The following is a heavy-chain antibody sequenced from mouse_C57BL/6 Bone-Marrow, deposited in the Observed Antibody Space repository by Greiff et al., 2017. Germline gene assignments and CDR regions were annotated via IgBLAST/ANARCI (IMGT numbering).Heavy chain of an antibody. CDR2: INPNNGGT. V-gene: IGHV1-18*01. Sequence: EVQLVESGPELVKPGASVKIPCKASGYTFTDYNMDWVKQSHGKSLEWIGDINPNNGGTIYNQKFKGKATLTVDKSSSTAYMELRSLTSEDTAVYCCARAYGSSSRYFDVWGTGTTVTVSS. CDR3: ARAYGSSSRYFDV. J-gene: IGHJ1*03. D-gene: IGHD1-1*01. CDR1: GYTFTDYN.